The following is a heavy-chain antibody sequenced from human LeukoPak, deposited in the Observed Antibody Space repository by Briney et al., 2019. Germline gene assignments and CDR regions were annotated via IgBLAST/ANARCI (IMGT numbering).Heavy chain of an antibody. J-gene: IGHJ4*02. D-gene: IGHD2-21*01. Sequence: ASVKVSCKASGYTFTGYYMHWVRQAPGQGLEWMGWINPNSGGTNYAQKFQGWVTMTRDTSISTAYMELSSLRSEDTAVYYCARVQRVEFPLRYYFDYWGQGTLVTVSS. CDR3: ARVQRVEFPLRYYFDY. CDR2: INPNSGGT. V-gene: IGHV1-2*04. CDR1: GYTFTGYY.